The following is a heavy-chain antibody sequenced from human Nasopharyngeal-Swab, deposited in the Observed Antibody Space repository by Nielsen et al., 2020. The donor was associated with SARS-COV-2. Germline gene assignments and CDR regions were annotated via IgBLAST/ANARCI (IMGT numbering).Heavy chain of an antibody. J-gene: IGHJ4*02. V-gene: IGHV3-73*01. CDR1: GFSFSGSS. CDR3: TRPMAPIAVAGSGDY. D-gene: IGHD6-19*01. CDR2: IRSKANTYAT. Sequence: GESLKISCAASGFSFSGSSMHWVRQASGKGLEWVGRIRSKANTYATHYAASVKGRFTISRDDSNNTAYLQMNSLKTEDTAVYYCTRPMAPIAVAGSGDYWGQGTLVTVSS.